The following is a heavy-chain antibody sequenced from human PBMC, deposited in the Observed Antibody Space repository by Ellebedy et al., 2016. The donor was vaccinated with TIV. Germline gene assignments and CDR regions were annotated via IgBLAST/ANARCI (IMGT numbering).Heavy chain of an antibody. D-gene: IGHD3-22*01. Sequence: SVKVSCKASGAAFSSHAVSWVRQAPGQGLEWMGGIVPMLRTANYAQKFQGRVTITADQLGSTVYMELSSLRSEDAAVYYCARHSGYYWSYFDSWGQGTLVTASS. CDR2: IVPMLRTA. V-gene: IGHV1-69*10. CDR3: ARHSGYYWSYFDS. J-gene: IGHJ4*02. CDR1: GAAFSSHA.